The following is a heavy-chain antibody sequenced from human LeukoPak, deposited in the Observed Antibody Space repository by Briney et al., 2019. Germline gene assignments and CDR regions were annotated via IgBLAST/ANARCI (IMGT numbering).Heavy chain of an antibody. J-gene: IGHJ4*02. V-gene: IGHV3-21*01. CDR1: GFTFSSYI. Sequence: PGGSLRLSCAASGFTFSSYIMNWIPQAPGEGVEWVSSITSSNSYIYYADSVKGRFTISRDNAKNSLYLQMNSLRAEDTAVFYCASVKPLDYYDSSGYSDYWGQGTLVTVSS. D-gene: IGHD3-22*01. CDR2: ITSSNSYI. CDR3: ASVKPLDYYDSSGYSDY.